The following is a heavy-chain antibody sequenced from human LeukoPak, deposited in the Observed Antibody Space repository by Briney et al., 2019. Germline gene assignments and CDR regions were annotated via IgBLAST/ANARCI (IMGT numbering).Heavy chain of an antibody. V-gene: IGHV3-20*04. J-gene: IGHJ4*02. CDR1: GFTFDDYA. D-gene: IGHD3-16*01. CDR2: INWNGGST. CDR3: ARVRWGGLYYFDY. Sequence: GGSLRLSCTASGFTFDDYAMHWVRQAPGKGLEWVSGINWNGGSTGYADSVKGRFTISRDNAKNSLYLQMNSLRAEDTAVYYCARVRWGGLYYFDYWGQGTLVTASS.